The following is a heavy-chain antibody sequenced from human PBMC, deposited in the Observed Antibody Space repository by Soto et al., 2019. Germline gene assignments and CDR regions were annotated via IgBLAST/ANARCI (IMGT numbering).Heavy chain of an antibody. J-gene: IGHJ4*02. CDR2: IYYSGST. Sequence: QLQLQESGPGLVKPSETLSLTCTVSGGSISSSSYYWGWIRQPPGKGLEWIGSIYYSGSTYYNPSLKSRVTISVDTSKNQFSLKLSSVTAADTAVYYCARLGSNSSGWFWYYFDYWGQGTLVTVSS. CDR1: GGSISSSSYY. D-gene: IGHD6-19*01. CDR3: ARLGSNSSGWFWYYFDY. V-gene: IGHV4-39*01.